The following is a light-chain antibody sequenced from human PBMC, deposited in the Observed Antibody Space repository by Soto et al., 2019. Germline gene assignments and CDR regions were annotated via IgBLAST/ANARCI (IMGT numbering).Light chain of an antibody. J-gene: IGKJ1*01. Sequence: EIVLTQSPGTLSLSPGERATLSCRASQSVSTSFLAWYQQRPGQAPRLLMYGASSRATGIPDRFSGSGSGTDVTLTISRLELDDFAVYYCQQYGSSPWTFGQGTKVEIK. CDR2: GAS. CDR3: QQYGSSPWT. CDR1: QSVSTSF. V-gene: IGKV3-20*01.